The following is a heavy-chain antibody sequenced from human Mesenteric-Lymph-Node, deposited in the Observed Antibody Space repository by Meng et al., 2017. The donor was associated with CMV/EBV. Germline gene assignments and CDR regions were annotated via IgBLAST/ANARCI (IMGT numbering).Heavy chain of an antibody. J-gene: IGHJ6*02. D-gene: IGHD2-2*01. Sequence: GGSLRLSCAASGFTFSSYSMNWVRQAPGKGLEWVSSISSSSSYIYYADSVKGRFTISRDNAKNSLYLQMNSLRAEDTAVYYCARDYVVVVVPAHGMDVWGQGTTVTVSS. CDR2: ISSSSSYI. V-gene: IGHV3-21*01. CDR1: GFTFSSYS. CDR3: ARDYVVVVVPAHGMDV.